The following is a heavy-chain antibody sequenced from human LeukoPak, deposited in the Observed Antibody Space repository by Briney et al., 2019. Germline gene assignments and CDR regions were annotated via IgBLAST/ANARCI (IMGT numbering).Heavy chain of an antibody. CDR1: GYTYTNYG. Sequence: GASVKVSCKASGYTYTNYGISWVRQAPGQGLEWMGWISGYNGNTNFAQKFQGRVTMITDTSTTTAYMEVRSLRSDDTAVYYCARDPGWPRLSSFDFWGQGTLVTVSS. V-gene: IGHV1-18*01. CDR3: ARDPGWPRLSSFDF. J-gene: IGHJ4*02. CDR2: ISGYNGNT. D-gene: IGHD2-15*01.